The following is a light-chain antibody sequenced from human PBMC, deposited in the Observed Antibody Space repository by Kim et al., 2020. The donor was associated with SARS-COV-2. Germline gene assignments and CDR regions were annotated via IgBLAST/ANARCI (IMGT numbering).Light chain of an antibody. CDR3: QKYNSAPRT. CDR2: AAS. Sequence: ESVGDRVTITCRASQGISNYLAWYQQKPGKVPKLLIYAASTLQSGVPSRFRGSGSGTDFTLTISSLQPEDVATYYCQKYNSAPRTFGQGTKVDIK. V-gene: IGKV1-27*01. J-gene: IGKJ1*01. CDR1: QGISNY.